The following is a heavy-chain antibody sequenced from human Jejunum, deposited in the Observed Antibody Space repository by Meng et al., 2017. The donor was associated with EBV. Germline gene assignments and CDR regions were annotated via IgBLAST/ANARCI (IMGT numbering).Heavy chain of an antibody. Sequence: QVPVVQCGSELKKPGAAAKVSCKASGYIFTSDAINWVRQPPGHGLEWMGWINTNTGKPMYVQGFTGRFVFSLDNSVNTAYLQINSLQTDDTAVYYCARGSNWFDRWGQGTLVTVSS. V-gene: IGHV7-4-1*02. J-gene: IGHJ5*02. CDR3: ARGSNWFDR. CDR2: INTNTGKP. CDR1: GYIFTSDA.